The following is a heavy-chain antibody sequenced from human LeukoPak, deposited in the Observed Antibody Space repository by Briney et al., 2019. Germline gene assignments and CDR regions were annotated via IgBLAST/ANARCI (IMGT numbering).Heavy chain of an antibody. CDR1: GGSISSGDYY. Sequence: PSQTLSLTCTVSGGSISSGDYYWSWIRQPPGKGLEWIGYIYYSGSTYYNPSLKSRVTISVDTSKNQFSLKLTSVTAADTAVYYCARRPRNSGNSGGPSGLDYWGQGTLVTVSS. D-gene: IGHD4-23*01. CDR2: IYYSGST. V-gene: IGHV4-30-4*08. CDR3: ARRPRNSGNSGGPSGLDY. J-gene: IGHJ4*02.